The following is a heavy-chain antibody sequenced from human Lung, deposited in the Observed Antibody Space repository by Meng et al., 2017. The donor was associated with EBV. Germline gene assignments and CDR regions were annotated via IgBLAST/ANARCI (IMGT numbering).Heavy chain of an antibody. CDR2: IYYSGST. J-gene: IGHJ2*01. D-gene: IGHD4-17*01. CDR1: GGSISSGNKY. V-gene: IGHV4-31*02. Sequence: HGQLQEPGPGLVKPSQTLSLPWTVSGGSISSGNKYWSWIRQHPGKGLEYIGYIYYSGSTYYNPSLKSRVIISVDTSKNQFALRLNSVTAADTAVFYCASLYGDSSVWYLDLWGRGTLVTVSS. CDR3: ASLYGDSSVWYLDL.